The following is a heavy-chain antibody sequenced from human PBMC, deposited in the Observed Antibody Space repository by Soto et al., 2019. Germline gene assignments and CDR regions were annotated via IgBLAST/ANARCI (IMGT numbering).Heavy chain of an antibody. Sequence: PGGSLRLSCAASGFSFVNYAMNWVRQAPGKGLEWVSGLSGSGTSTYYADSVKGRFTISRDNSRDTLFLQMNSLTADDTGVYYCAKATTNGGWFNPFDSWGQGALVTVSS. CDR2: LSGSGTST. J-gene: IGHJ4*02. CDR3: AKATTNGGWFNPFDS. V-gene: IGHV3-23*01. CDR1: GFSFVNYA. D-gene: IGHD6-19*01.